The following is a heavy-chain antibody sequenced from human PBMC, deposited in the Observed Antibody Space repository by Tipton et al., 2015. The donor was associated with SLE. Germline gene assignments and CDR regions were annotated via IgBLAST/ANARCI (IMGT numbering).Heavy chain of an antibody. CDR3: ARGRTADGGDYFDY. Sequence: SLRLSCAASGLIVSDKYMNWVRQAPGKGLEWVSVIYISGRTDYADSVKGRFTISRDSSKNTLYLQMNSLRAEDTAVYYCARGRTADGGDYFDYWGQGPLVTVSS. V-gene: IGHV3-66*02. D-gene: IGHD2-21*02. CDR1: GLIVSDKY. J-gene: IGHJ4*02. CDR2: IYISGRT.